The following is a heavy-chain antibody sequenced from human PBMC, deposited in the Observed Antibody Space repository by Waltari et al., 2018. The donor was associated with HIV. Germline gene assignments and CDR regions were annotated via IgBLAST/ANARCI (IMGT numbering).Heavy chain of an antibody. CDR1: GFSLRTTGVG. D-gene: IGHD1-26*01. J-gene: IGHJ5*01. CDR2: IYGNGFK. V-gene: IGHV2-5*04. Sequence: ITLKESGPALVKPTETLTLTCTFYGFSLRTTGVGVAWVRQPPGRAPAWLALIYGNGFKEYRPSLKKGLIISMDASRNQVSLNMTGMVPMDTGIYYCVFMRYSGSQPGRYGFDSWGQGARVIVSS. CDR3: VFMRYSGSQPGRYGFDS.